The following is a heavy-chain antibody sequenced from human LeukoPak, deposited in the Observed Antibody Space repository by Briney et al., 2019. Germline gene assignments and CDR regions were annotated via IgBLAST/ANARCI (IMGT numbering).Heavy chain of an antibody. CDR2: IRYDGSNK. CDR3: AKDRTYSSAWPYYFDY. Sequence: PGGSLRLSCAASGCTFSSYGMQWVRQAPGKGLEWVAFIRYDGSNKYYADSVKGRFTISRDNSKNTLHLQMSSLRAEDTAVYYCAKDRTYSSAWPYYFDYWGQGTLVTVSS. J-gene: IGHJ4*02. V-gene: IGHV3-30*02. CDR1: GCTFSSYG. D-gene: IGHD6-19*01.